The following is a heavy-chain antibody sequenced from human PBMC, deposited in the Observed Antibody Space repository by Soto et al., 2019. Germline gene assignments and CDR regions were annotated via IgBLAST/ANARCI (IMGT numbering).Heavy chain of an antibody. Sequence: EVQLAESGCDLVQSGGSLRLSCATSGFTFSDYWMTWVRQARGKGLEWVASIREDGGETHYVDSVKGRFTISRDNARKSLYLQMNDLRVEDTAVYYCARHGETGVGNDWHRHFDSWGQGSLVSVSS. CDR3: ARHGETGVGNDWHRHFDS. J-gene: IGHJ4*02. V-gene: IGHV3-7*03. CDR2: IREDGGET. D-gene: IGHD5-12*01. CDR1: GFTFSDYW.